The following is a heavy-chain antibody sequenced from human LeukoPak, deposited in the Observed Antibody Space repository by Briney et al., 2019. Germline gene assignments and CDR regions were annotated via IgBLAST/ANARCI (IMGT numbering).Heavy chain of an antibody. D-gene: IGHD3-16*02. CDR3: AKSTQLRGGIATDFDS. Sequence: GGSLRLSCAASGFTFSYYSMTWVRQAPGKGLEWVSAISGSGGSTYYADSVKGRFTISRDNSKNTLYLQMNSLRAEDTAVYYCAKSTQLRGGIATDFDSWGQGTLVTVSS. CDR1: GFTFSYYS. J-gene: IGHJ4*02. CDR2: ISGSGGST. V-gene: IGHV3-23*01.